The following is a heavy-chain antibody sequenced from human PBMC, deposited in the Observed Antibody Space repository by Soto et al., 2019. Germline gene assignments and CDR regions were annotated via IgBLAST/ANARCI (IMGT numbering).Heavy chain of an antibody. CDR2: IGTTGDT. J-gene: IGHJ2*01. V-gene: IGHV3-13*04. CDR1: GFTFSTYD. CDR3: ARDATYGSGSGPDWYFDL. Sequence: EVQLVESGGGLVQPGGSLRLSCAASGFTFSTYDMHWVRQVTGKGLEWVSAIGTTGDTYYPGSVKGRFTISRDDAKNSLYLQMNSLGAGDTAVYYCARDATYGSGSGPDWYFDLWGRGTVVTVSS. D-gene: IGHD3-10*01.